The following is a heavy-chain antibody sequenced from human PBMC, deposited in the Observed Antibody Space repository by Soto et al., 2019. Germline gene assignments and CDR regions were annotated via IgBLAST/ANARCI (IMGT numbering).Heavy chain of an antibody. Sequence: QVRLVESGGGVVLPGRSLTLSCAASGFSFDSYGIHWVRQAPGKGLEWLAVISYDGSSKYYAHSVEGRFTISRDNSKNTLYLQLNSLREEDKAVYYCVRGPYYGSGTLDYWGQGTLVIVSS. V-gene: IGHV3-30*03. CDR3: VRGPYYGSGTLDY. CDR2: ISYDGSSK. CDR1: GFSFDSYG. D-gene: IGHD3-10*01. J-gene: IGHJ4*02.